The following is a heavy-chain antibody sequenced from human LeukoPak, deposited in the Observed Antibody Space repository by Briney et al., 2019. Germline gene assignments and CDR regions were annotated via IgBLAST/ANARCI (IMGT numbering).Heavy chain of an antibody. D-gene: IGHD6-13*01. V-gene: IGHV3-74*01. CDR1: GFTFSENW. J-gene: IGHJ3*01. CDR3: AREEHRLAEAGTSAFDL. CDR2: INRDGGLT. Sequence: GGPLRLSCVASGFTFSENWMHWVRQAPGKGLAWVSHINRDGGLTNYADSVKGRFTISRDNARNTVYLQMSSLRVEDTAIYFCAREEHRLAEAGTSAFDLGGQGTLVTVSP.